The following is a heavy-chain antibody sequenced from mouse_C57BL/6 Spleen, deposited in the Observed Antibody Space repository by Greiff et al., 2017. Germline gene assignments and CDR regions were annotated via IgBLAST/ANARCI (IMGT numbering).Heavy chain of an antibody. V-gene: IGHV5-6*01. J-gene: IGHJ2*01. CDR1: GFTFSSYG. Sequence: EVKLMESGGDLVKPGGSLKLSCAASGFTFSSYGMSWVRQTPDKRLEWVATISSGGSYTYYPDSVKGRFTISRDNAKTTLYLQMSSLKSEDTAMYYCARHDPHSSYVDYWGQGTTLTVSS. CDR2: ISSGGSYT. CDR3: ARHDPHSSYVDY. D-gene: IGHD1-1*01.